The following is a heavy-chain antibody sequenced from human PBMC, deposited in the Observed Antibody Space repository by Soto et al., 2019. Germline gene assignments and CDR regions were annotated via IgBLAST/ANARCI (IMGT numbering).Heavy chain of an antibody. CDR3: ARDVSVVPAAMSFYY. CDR2: IWYDGSNK. V-gene: IGHV3-33*01. D-gene: IGHD2-2*01. CDR1: GFTFSSYG. Sequence: GGSLRLSCAASGFTFSSYGMHWVRQAPGKGLEWVAVIWYDGSNKYYADSVKGRFTISRDNSKNTLYLQMNSLRAEDTAVYYCARDVSVVPAAMSFYYWGQGTLVTVSS. J-gene: IGHJ4*02.